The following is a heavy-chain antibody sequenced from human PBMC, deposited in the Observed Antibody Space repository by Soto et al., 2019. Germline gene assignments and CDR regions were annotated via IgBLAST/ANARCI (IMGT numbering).Heavy chain of an antibody. CDR2: IYYTGTT. V-gene: IGHV4-59*01. Sequence: QVQLQESGPGLVKPSETLSLTCIVSGGSLSPYYWSWIRQSPGKGLEWVGSIYYTGTTDYNPSLKSRVTISTATSANKVSLEMTSVTAADTAVYYCARDRRGSSWPRVDYWGQGKLVTVSS. CDR1: GGSLSPYY. J-gene: IGHJ4*02. D-gene: IGHD6-13*01. CDR3: ARDRRGSSWPRVDY.